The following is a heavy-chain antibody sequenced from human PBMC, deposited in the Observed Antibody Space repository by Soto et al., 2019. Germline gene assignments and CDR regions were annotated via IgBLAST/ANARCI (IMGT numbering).Heavy chain of an antibody. CDR2: IWYDGSNQ. J-gene: IGHJ4*02. Sequence: GSLRLSCAASGFTFRNYGMHWVRQAPGKGLEWMAVIWYDGSNQYYVDSVKGRFTISRDNSKNTLYLQMNSLRAEDTAVYYSSKAIYDVLTGPGYWGQGTLVTVSS. V-gene: IGHV3-30*02. CDR1: GFTFRNYG. D-gene: IGHD3-9*01. CDR3: SKAIYDVLTGPGY.